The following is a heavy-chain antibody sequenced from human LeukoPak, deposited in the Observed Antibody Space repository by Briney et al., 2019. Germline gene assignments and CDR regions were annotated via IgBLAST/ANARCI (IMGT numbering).Heavy chain of an antibody. D-gene: IGHD3-22*01. J-gene: IGHJ4*02. CDR3: ATPLDYYDRSDSHQGGD. CDR1: GFIFSNYG. CDR2: ISASGSAT. V-gene: IGHV3-23*01. Sequence: GGSLRLSCAASGFIFSNYGMNWVRQAPGKGLEWVAAISASGSATSYADSVRGRFTISRDNSKNTLYLQMNSLRVEDTAAYYCATPLDYYDRSDSHQGGDWGQGTLVTVSS.